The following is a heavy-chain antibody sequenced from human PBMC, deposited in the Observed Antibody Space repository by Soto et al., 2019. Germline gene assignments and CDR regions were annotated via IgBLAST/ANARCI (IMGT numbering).Heavy chain of an antibody. Sequence: EVQLLESGGGLVQHGGSLRLSCAASGFTFSSSAMSWVRQAPGKGLEWVSAISGSGGSTYYADSVKGRFTISRDNSKNPLYLQMNSMRAEDTAVYYCAVTRSGVIAPDFDYWGQGTLVTVSS. D-gene: IGHD3-16*02. J-gene: IGHJ4*02. CDR1: GFTFSSSA. V-gene: IGHV3-23*01. CDR3: AVTRSGVIAPDFDY. CDR2: ISGSGGST.